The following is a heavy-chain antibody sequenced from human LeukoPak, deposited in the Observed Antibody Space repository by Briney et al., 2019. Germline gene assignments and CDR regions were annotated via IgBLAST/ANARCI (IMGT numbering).Heavy chain of an antibody. CDR1: GGSISSGNYY. CDR3: AAMIGYFDY. D-gene: IGHD3-22*01. J-gene: IGHJ4*02. V-gene: IGHV4-61*02. CDR2: MYTSGGI. Sequence: PSQTLSLTCTVSGGSISSGNYYWSWIRQPAGQALEWIGRMYTSGGINYNPSLKSRVTISRDTSKNQFSLKLISVTAADTAVYYCAAMIGYFDYWGQGTLVTVSS.